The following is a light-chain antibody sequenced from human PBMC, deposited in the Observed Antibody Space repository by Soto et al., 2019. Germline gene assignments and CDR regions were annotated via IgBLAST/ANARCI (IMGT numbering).Light chain of an antibody. J-gene: IGLJ3*02. CDR2: SND. V-gene: IGLV1-44*01. CDR1: YSNIGRNT. Sequence: QSVLTQPPSASGTPGQRVTFSCSGSYSNIGRNTVIWYQQLPGTAPKLLIYSNDDRPSGVPDRFYGSKSGTSASLAISGLQSEDEADYYCAAWDDSISAWVFGGGTKLTVL. CDR3: AAWDDSISAWV.